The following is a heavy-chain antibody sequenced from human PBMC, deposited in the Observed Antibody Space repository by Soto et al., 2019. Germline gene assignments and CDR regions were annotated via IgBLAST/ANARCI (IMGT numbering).Heavy chain of an antibody. CDR1: GFTVSSNY. V-gene: IGHV3-53*01. CDR3: ARDLREGIYYYYGMDV. D-gene: IGHD6-13*01. J-gene: IGHJ6*02. CDR2: IYSGGST. Sequence: QPGGSLRLSCAASGFTVSSNYMSWFRQAPGKGLEWVSVIYSGGSTYYADSVKGRFTISRDNSKNTLYLQMNSLRAEDTAVYYCARDLREGIYYYYGMDVWGQGTTVTVSS.